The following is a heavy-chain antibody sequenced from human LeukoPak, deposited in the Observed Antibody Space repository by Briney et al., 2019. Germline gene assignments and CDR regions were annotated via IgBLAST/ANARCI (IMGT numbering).Heavy chain of an antibody. CDR2: IWYDGSNK. CDR3: AKGYWNYFYFDY. J-gene: IGHJ4*02. Sequence: GGSLRLSCAASGFTFSSYGMHWVRQAPGKGLEWVAVIWYDGSNKYYADSVKGRFTISRDNSKNTLYLQMNSLRAEDTAVYYCAKGYWNYFYFDYWGQGTLVTVSS. CDR1: GFTFSSYG. D-gene: IGHD1-7*01. V-gene: IGHV3-33*06.